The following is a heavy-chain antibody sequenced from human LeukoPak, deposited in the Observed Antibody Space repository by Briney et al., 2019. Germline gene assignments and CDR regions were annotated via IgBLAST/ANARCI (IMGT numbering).Heavy chain of an antibody. CDR3: AKDTGSGYYHDNWLDP. CDR2: ISGDGIST. D-gene: IGHD3-22*01. V-gene: IGHV3-43*02. CDR1: GFTFDDYA. J-gene: IGHJ5*02. Sequence: GGSLRLSCAASGFTFDDYAMHWVRQVPGKGLECISLISGDGISTSYADSVKGRFTISRDNSKNTLYLQMNSLTTEDTAFYYCAKDTGSGYYHDNWLDPWGQGTLVTVSS.